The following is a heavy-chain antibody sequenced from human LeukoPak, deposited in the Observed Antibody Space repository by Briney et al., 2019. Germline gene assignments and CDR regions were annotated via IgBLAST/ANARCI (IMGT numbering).Heavy chain of an antibody. Sequence: PSETLSLTCAVYGGSFSGYYWSWIRQPPGKGLEWIGEINHSGSTNYNPSLKSRVTISVDTSKNQSSLKLSSVTAADTAVYYCARGVLRADYWGQGTLVTVSS. CDR2: INHSGST. V-gene: IGHV4-34*01. CDR3: ARGVLRADY. J-gene: IGHJ4*02. CDR1: GGSFSGYY. D-gene: IGHD6-6*01.